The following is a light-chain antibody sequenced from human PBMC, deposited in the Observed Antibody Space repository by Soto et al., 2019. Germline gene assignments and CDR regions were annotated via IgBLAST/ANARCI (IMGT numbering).Light chain of an antibody. Sequence: MNLSPATLSVSTGERATLSCRASQSVSSNLAWYQQKPGQPPRLLIHGASTRATNIPARFSGSGSGTDFTLTISRLEPEDFAVYYCQQYGSSPWTFGQGTKV. CDR3: QQYGSSPWT. J-gene: IGKJ1*01. CDR2: GAS. CDR1: QSVSSN. V-gene: IGKV3D-15*02.